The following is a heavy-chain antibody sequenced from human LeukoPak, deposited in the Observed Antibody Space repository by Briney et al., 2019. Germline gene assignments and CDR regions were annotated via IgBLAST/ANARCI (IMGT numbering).Heavy chain of an antibody. D-gene: IGHD3-22*01. CDR1: GGSFSGYY. V-gene: IGHV4-34*01. Sequence: SETLSLTCAVYGGSFSGYYWSWIRQPPGKGLEWIGEINHSGSTYYNPSLKSRVTISVDTSKNQFSLKLSSVTAADTAVYYCARDRITMIVVAIPWDAFDIWGQGTMVTVSS. CDR2: INHSGST. J-gene: IGHJ3*02. CDR3: ARDRITMIVVAIPWDAFDI.